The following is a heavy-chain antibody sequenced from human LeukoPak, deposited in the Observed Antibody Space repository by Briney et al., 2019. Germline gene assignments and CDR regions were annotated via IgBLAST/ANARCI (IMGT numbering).Heavy chain of an antibody. Sequence: GGSLRLSCEVSGFTFSSYHINWVRQAPGKGLEWVSSIGSSGSYICYAESLTGRFTISRDNAKNSLYLQMNSLRAEDTAMYYCARRATTERGHSYGLDFWGQGTLVTVSS. J-gene: IGHJ4*02. CDR3: ARRATTERGHSYGLDF. CDR1: GFTFSSYH. V-gene: IGHV3-21*01. CDR2: IGSSGSYI. D-gene: IGHD5-18*01.